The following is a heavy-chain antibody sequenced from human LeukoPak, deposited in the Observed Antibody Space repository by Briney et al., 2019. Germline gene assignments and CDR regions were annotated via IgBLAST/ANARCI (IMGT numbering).Heavy chain of an antibody. D-gene: IGHD6-19*01. CDR2: SHYTGST. Sequence: SETLSLTCTVSGGSISGYYWSWIRQPPGKGLEWIAYSHYTGSTNHNPSLKSRLTISVDTSKNQFSLKLSSVTAADTAVYYCARVGVAVAGAGYYDMDVWGQGTTVIVSS. V-gene: IGHV4-59*01. J-gene: IGHJ6*02. CDR1: GGSISGYY. CDR3: ARVGVAVAGAGYYDMDV.